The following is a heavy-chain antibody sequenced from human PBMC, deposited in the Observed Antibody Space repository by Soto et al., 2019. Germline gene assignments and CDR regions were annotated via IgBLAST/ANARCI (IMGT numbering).Heavy chain of an antibody. J-gene: IGHJ4*02. CDR2: IYYSGST. CDR3: VKGEYYYDSSGYYPFDY. V-gene: IGHV4-61*01. Sequence: SETLSLTCTVSGGSVSSGNYYWSWIRQPPGKGLEWIGYIYYSGSTNYNPSLKSRVTISVDTSKNQFSLKLSSVTAADTAVYYCVKGEYYYDSSGYYPFDYWGQGTLVTVSS. CDR1: GGSVSSGNYY. D-gene: IGHD3-22*01.